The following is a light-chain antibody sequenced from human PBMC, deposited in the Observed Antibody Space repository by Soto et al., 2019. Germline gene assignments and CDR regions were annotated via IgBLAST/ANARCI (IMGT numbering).Light chain of an antibody. V-gene: IGLV2-14*03. J-gene: IGLJ3*02. CDR3: SSYTSSSTWV. Sequence: QSALTQPASVSGSPGQSITISCTGTSSDVGAYNYVSWYQQHPGKAPKLMIYDVSNRPSGVSNRFSGSKSGNTASLTISELQAEDEADYYCSSYTSSSTWVFGGGTKVTVL. CDR2: DVS. CDR1: SSDVGAYNY.